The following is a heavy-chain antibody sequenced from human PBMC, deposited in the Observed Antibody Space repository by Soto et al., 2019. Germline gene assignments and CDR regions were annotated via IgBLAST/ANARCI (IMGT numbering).Heavy chain of an antibody. V-gene: IGHV3-11*05. CDR3: AASGFDSDF. CDR2: ISQSSSYT. CDR1: GFTFSDYY. J-gene: IGHJ4*02. Sequence: QLQLVESGGALVKPGGSLRLGCAASGFTFSDYYMSWFRQAPGEGLEGISYISQSSSYTNYADSVKGRFTISRDNGKNSLYLEMNSLRAEDTAVYFCAASGFDSDFWGQGTLVTVSS. D-gene: IGHD5-12*01.